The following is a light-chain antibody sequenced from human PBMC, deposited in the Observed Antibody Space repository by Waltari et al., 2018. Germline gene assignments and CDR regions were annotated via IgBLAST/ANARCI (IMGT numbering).Light chain of an antibody. CDR2: DTN. CDR3: VLSMGSGIWV. V-gene: IGLV8-61*01. CDR1: SGSVSTTYY. Sequence: QTVVTQEPSLSVSPGGTVTLTCGLSSGSVSTTYYPSWYQQAPGPAPRTLIFDTNTRSSGVPDRCSGSILDNKAALTITGAQADDESDYYCVLSMGSGIWVFGGGTKLTVL. J-gene: IGLJ3*02.